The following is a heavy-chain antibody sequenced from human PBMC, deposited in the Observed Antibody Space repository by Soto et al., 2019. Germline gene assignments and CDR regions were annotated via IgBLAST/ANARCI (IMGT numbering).Heavy chain of an antibody. Sequence: QITLKESGPTLVKPTQTLTLTCTFSGFSLTTRGVSVVWIRQPPGKALEWLALIYWDDDQRYSPSLKSRLTITKDTSKNPVVLTMTNMDPVDTATYYCAHVLGYCSGGSCYSGPSDYWGQGTLVTVSS. CDR1: GFSLTTRGVS. J-gene: IGHJ4*02. V-gene: IGHV2-5*02. D-gene: IGHD2-15*01. CDR2: IYWDDDQ. CDR3: AHVLGYCSGGSCYSGPSDY.